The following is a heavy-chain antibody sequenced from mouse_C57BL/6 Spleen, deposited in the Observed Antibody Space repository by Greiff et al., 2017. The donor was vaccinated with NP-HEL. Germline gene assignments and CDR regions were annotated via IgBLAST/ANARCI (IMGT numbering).Heavy chain of an antibody. CDR3: AGYDGYWFAY. J-gene: IGHJ3*01. V-gene: IGHV1-26*01. Sequence: VQLQQSGPELVKPGASVKISCKASGYTFTDYYMNWVKQSHGKSLEWIGDINPNNGGTSYNQKFKGKATLTVDKSSSTAYMELRSLTSEDSAVYYCAGYDGYWFAYWGQGTLVTVSA. CDR2: INPNNGGT. D-gene: IGHD2-3*01. CDR1: GYTFTDYY.